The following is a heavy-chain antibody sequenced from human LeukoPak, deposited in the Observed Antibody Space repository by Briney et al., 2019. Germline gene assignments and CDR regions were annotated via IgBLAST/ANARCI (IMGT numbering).Heavy chain of an antibody. J-gene: IGHJ4*02. CDR3: TTDSYIVVVTTIL. CDR1: GFPHSSYW. D-gene: IGHD2-21*02. V-gene: IGHV3-7*01. Sequence: GVTLRLPCAASGFPHSSYWMSGARQAPGKGLEGVANLKQDGSEKHYVDSVKGRFTISRDNAKNSLYLQMNSLRAEDTAVYYCTTDSYIVVVTTILWGQGTLVTVSS. CDR2: LKQDGSEK.